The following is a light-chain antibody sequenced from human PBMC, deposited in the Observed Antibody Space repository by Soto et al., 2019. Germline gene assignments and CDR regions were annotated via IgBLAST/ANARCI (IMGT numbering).Light chain of an antibody. Sequence: ESMLTQSPGTLSLSPGERATLSCRASQSISSRYLTWYQHKPGQAPRLLIYGASIRATGIPDRFSGSGSGTDFTLPISRLEPEDFAVYYCQQFRSSPPAFTFGQGTKLEI. V-gene: IGKV3-20*01. CDR1: QSISSRY. CDR2: GAS. CDR3: QQFRSSPPAFT. J-gene: IGKJ2*01.